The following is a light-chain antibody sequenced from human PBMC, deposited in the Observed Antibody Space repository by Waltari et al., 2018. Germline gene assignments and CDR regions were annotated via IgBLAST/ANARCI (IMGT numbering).Light chain of an antibody. CDR2: EGI. CDR1: STAIVGYTY. CDR3: SSYAGSNNLV. Sequence: QSALTQPPSASGSPRQSVTISCTGTSTAIVGYTYVSWYRHHPGKGPKLLIYEGIKRPSGVPNRFSGSNSGNTASLTVSGLQAEDEADYYCSSYAGSNNLVFGTGTKVTVL. J-gene: IGLJ1*01. V-gene: IGLV2-8*01.